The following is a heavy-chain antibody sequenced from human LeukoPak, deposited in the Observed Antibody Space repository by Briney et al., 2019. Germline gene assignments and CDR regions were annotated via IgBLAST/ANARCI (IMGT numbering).Heavy chain of an antibody. CDR2: IYYSGST. CDR3: ARANQQLDAFDI. J-gene: IGHJ3*02. D-gene: IGHD6-13*01. Sequence: SETLSLTCTVSGGSISTYYWSWIRQPPGKGLEWIGYIYYSGSTNYNLSLKSRVTISVDTSKNQFSLKLSSVTAADTAVYYCARANQQLDAFDIWGQGTMVTVSS. CDR1: GGSISTYY. V-gene: IGHV4-59*12.